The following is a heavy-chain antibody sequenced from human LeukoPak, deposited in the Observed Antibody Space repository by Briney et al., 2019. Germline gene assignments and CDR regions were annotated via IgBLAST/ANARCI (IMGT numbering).Heavy chain of an antibody. CDR1: GFSLSTSGVG. D-gene: IGHD3-10*01. J-gene: IGHJ4*02. Sequence: SGPTLVKPTQTLTLTCTFSGFSLSTSGVGVGWIRQPPGKALEWPALVYWNDDKRYSPSLMSRLTITKDTSKNQVILTMTNMGPADTATYYCARTHYGYYPDHWGQGTLVTVSS. V-gene: IGHV2-5*01. CDR2: VYWNDDK. CDR3: ARTHYGYYPDH.